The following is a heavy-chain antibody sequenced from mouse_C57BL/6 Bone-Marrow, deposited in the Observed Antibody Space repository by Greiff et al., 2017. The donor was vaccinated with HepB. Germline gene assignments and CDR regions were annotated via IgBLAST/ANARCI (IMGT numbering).Heavy chain of an antibody. CDR2: IYPRSGNT. V-gene: IGHV1-81*01. CDR1: GYTFTSYG. Sequence: QVQLQQSGAELARPGASVKLSCKASGYTFTSYGISWVKQRTGQGLEWIGEIYPRSGNTYYNEKFKGKATLTADKSSSTAYMELRSLTSEDSAVYFCARYGGTSWYFDVWGTGTTVTVSS. J-gene: IGHJ1*03. CDR3: ARYGGTSWYFDV. D-gene: IGHD1-1*01.